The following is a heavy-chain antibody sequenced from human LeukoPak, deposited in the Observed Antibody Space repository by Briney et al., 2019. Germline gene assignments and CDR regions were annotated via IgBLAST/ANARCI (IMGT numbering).Heavy chain of an antibody. CDR3: ARGVRGFEYYYDSSGDAPYNWFDP. Sequence: SQTLSLTCAISGDSVSSNSAAWNWIRQSPSRGLEWLGRAYYRSTWYNDYAVSVESRITINPDASKNQFSLQLNSVTPEDTAVYYCARGVRGFEYYYDSSGDAPYNWFDPWGQGTLVTVSS. J-gene: IGHJ5*02. D-gene: IGHD3-22*01. V-gene: IGHV6-1*01. CDR2: AYYRSTWYN. CDR1: GDSVSSNSAA.